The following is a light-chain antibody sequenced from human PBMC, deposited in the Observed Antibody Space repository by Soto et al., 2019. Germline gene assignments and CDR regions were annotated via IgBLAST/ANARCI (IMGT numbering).Light chain of an antibody. CDR3: QQYGSSVT. CDR2: GAS. Sequence: EILLTQSPDSLSLSPGDRATLSCRASQSFSSTFFAWYQQKPGQAPRLLIYGASSRATGIPDRFSGSGSGTHFPLTISRLEPEDFAVYYCQQYGSSVTFGQGTKVEIK. J-gene: IGKJ1*01. CDR1: QSFSSTF. V-gene: IGKV3-20*01.